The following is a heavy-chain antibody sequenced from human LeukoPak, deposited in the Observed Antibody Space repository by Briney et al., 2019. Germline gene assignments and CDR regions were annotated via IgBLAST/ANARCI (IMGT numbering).Heavy chain of an antibody. Sequence: SDTLSLICAVYGGSYNGFYWRWVRDTPGKGLEGIGDICLTCNPNQNPSLTESNPPLQSRVTISVDSSNNKLSLHVTSLTAADTGVYYCARVRHDPLEYGSYMDVWGKGTTVSVSS. D-gene: IGHD1-1*01. CDR3: ARVRHDPLEYGSYMDV. CDR1: GGSYNGFY. J-gene: IGHJ6*03. CDR2: ICLTCNP. V-gene: IGHV4-34*01.